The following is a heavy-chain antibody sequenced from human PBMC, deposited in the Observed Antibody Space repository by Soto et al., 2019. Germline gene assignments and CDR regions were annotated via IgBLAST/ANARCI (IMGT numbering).Heavy chain of an antibody. CDR3: ARLSLITMIVGVKGYYFDY. CDR1: GGSISSSSYY. J-gene: IGHJ4*02. Sequence: SETLSLPCTVSGGSISSSSYYWSWIRQPPGQRLEWIGSIYYSGSTYYNPSLKSRVTISVDTSKNQFSLKLSSVTAADTAVYYCARLSLITMIVGVKGYYFDYWGKGTMVTVSS. V-gene: IGHV4-39*01. CDR2: IYYSGST. D-gene: IGHD3-22*01.